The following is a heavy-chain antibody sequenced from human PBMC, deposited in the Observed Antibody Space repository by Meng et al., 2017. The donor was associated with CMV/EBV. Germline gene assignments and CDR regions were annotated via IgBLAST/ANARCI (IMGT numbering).Heavy chain of an antibody. D-gene: IGHD3-9*01. CDR3: ARYGISGVHY. J-gene: IGHJ4*02. Sequence: ASVKVSCKASGYTFTSYYMHWVRQAPGQGLEWMGIINPSGGSTSYAQKFQGRVTMTRNTSISTAYMELSSLRSEDTAVYYCARYGISGVHYWGQGTLVTVSS. CDR2: INPSGGST. CDR1: GYTFTSYY. V-gene: IGHV1-46*01.